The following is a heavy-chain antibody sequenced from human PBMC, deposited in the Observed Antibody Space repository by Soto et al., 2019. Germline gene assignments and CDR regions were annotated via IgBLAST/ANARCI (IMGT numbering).Heavy chain of an antibody. CDR3: AELSGSKGGFDY. CDR1: GGSISSGGYY. J-gene: IGHJ4*02. V-gene: IGHV4-31*03. CDR2: IYYSGST. Sequence: PSETLSLTCTVSGGSISSGGYYWSWIRQHPGKGLEWIGYIYYSGSTYYNPSLKSRVTISVDTSKNQFSLKLSSVTAADTAVYYCAELSGSKGGFDYWGQGTLVTVSS. D-gene: IGHD3-22*01.